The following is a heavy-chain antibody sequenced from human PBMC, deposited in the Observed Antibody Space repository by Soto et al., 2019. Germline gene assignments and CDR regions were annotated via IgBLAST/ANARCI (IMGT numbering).Heavy chain of an antibody. CDR3: ARGSRGGRYYVEALNLDY. CDR2: INAYNGNT. J-gene: IGHJ4*02. D-gene: IGHD1-26*01. Sequence: ASVKVSCKASGYTFTSYGISWVRQAPGQGLEWMGWINAYNGNTNYAQKLQGRVTMTTDTSTSTAYMELRSLRSEDTAVYYCARGSRGGRYYVEALNLDYWGEGDLVTV. V-gene: IGHV1-18*01. CDR1: GYTFTSYG.